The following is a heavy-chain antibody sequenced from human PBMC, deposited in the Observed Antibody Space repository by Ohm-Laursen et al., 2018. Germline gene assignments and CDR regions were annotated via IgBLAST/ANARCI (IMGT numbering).Heavy chain of an antibody. V-gene: IGHV3-30*18. J-gene: IGHJ4*02. CDR3: AKTWLFCGYDYYFDY. CDR1: GFTFSSYG. D-gene: IGHD5-12*01. CDR2: ISYDGSNK. Sequence: SLRLSCSASGFTFSSYGMHWVRQAPGKGLEWVAVISYDGSNKYYADSVKGRFTISRDNSKNTLYLQMNSLRAEDTAVYYCAKTWLFCGYDYYFDYWGQGTLVTVSS.